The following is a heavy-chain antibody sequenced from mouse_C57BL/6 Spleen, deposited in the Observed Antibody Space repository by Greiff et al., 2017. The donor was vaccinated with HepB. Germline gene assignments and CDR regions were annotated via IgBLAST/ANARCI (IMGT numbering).Heavy chain of an antibody. CDR2: ISSGSSTI. V-gene: IGHV5-17*01. CDR3: ANYYSKGYAMDY. CDR1: GFTFSDYG. J-gene: IGHJ4*01. Sequence: EVNVVESGGGLVKPGGSLKLSCAASGFTFSDYGMHWVRQAPEKGLEWVAYISSGSSTIYYADTVKGRFTISRDNAKNTLFLQMTSLRSEDTAMYYCANYYSKGYAMDYWGQGTSVTVSS. D-gene: IGHD2-5*01.